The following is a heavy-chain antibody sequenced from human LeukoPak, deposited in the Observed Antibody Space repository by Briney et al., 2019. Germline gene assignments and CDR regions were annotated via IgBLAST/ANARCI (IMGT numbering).Heavy chain of an antibody. J-gene: IGHJ4*02. D-gene: IGHD1-1*01. CDR2: IYTGGST. CDR3: AREPLDSPFDF. Sequence: SETLSLTCTVSGGSISGFYWNWIRHAAGKGLEWIGRIYTGGSTDYNPSLKSRVTMSADTSKKQFSLKLRSVTAADTAVYYCAREPLDSPFDFWGQGTLVTVSS. CDR1: GGSISGFY. V-gene: IGHV4-4*07.